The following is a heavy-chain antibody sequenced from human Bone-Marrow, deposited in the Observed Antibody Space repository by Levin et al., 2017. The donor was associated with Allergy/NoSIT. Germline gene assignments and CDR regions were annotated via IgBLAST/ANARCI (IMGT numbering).Heavy chain of an antibody. CDR3: ARLTGYCSGGACLSRYFYYYMDV. J-gene: IGHJ6*03. CDR2: IIPIFGPP. CDR1: GGTFSSHG. D-gene: IGHD2-15*01. Sequence: SVKVSCKASGGTFSSHGIAWVRQAPGQGLEWMGGIIPIFGPPNYAQKFQGRVTISADESTNTAYMELSSLRSDDTAVFYCARLTGYCSGGACLSRYFYYYMDVWGKGTTVTVSS. V-gene: IGHV1-69*13.